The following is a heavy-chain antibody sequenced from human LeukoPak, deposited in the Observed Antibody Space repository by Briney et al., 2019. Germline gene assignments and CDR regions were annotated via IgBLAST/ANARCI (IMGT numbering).Heavy chain of an antibody. V-gene: IGHV3-7*01. J-gene: IGHJ4*02. D-gene: IGHD3-16*02. CDR1: GFTFSSYW. CDR2: IKQDGSEK. Sequence: PGGSLRLSCAASGFTFSSYWMSWVRQAPGKGLEWVANIKQDGSEKYYVDSVKGRFTISRDNAKNSLYLQMNSLRAEDTAVYYCAREESGDYVWGSYRPLGYWGQGTLVTVSS. CDR3: AREESGDYVWGSYRPLGY.